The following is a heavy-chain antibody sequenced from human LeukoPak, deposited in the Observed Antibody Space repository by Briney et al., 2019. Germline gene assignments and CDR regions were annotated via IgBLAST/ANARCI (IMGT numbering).Heavy chain of an antibody. V-gene: IGHV4-39*01. Sequence: SETLSLTCTVSGVSISSSSYYWGWIRQPPGKGLEWIGNIYYSGSTYYNPSLKSRVTISVDTSKNQFSLKVSSVTAADTAVYYCANTGYSSGWYLGTVDYWGQGTLVTVSS. D-gene: IGHD6-19*01. CDR1: GVSISSSSYY. J-gene: IGHJ4*02. CDR2: IYYSGST. CDR3: ANTGYSSGWYLGTVDY.